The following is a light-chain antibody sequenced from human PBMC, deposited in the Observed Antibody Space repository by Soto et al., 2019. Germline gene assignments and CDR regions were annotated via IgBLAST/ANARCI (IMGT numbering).Light chain of an antibody. V-gene: IGKV1-9*01. CDR1: QGISSY. J-gene: IGKJ4*01. Sequence: DIQLTQSPSFLSASVGDRVTITCRASQGISSYLAWYQQKPGKAPKLLIYAASTLQSGVPSRFSGSGSGTEVTLTISSLQPEDFATYYCQQLNSYPRVTFGGGTKAEIK. CDR2: AAS. CDR3: QQLNSYPRVT.